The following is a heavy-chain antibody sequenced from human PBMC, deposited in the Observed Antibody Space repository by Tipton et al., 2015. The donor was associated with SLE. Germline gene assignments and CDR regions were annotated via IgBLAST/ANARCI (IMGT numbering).Heavy chain of an antibody. CDR3: ARHGMVNYYYYGMDV. CDR1: GGSISSGGYY. D-gene: IGHD4-23*01. Sequence: TLSLTCTVSGGSISSGGYYWSWIRQHPGKGLEWIGYIYYSGSTYYNPSLKSRVTISVDTSKNQFSLKLSSVTAADTAVYYCARHGMVNYYYYGMDVWGQGTTVTVSS. V-gene: IGHV4-31*03. J-gene: IGHJ6*02. CDR2: IYYSGST.